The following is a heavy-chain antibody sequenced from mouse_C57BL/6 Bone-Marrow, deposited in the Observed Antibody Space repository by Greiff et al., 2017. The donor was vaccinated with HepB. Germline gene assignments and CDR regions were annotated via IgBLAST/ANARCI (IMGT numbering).Heavy chain of an antibody. CDR2: IYIGNGYT. V-gene: IGHV1-58*01. D-gene: IGHD1-1*01. J-gene: IGHJ1*03. CDR1: GYTFTSYG. CDR3: ARRSFITTVVADWYFDV. Sequence: VQLQQSGAELVRPGSSVKMSCKTSGYTFTSYGINWVKQRPGQGLEWIGYIYIGNGYTEYNEKFKGKATLTSDTSSSTAYMQLSSMTSEDSAIYFCARRSFITTVVADWYFDVWGTGTTVTVSS.